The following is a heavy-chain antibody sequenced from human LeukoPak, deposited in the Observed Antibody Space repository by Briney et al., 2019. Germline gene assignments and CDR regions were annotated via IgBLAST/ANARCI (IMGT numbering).Heavy chain of an antibody. D-gene: IGHD6-6*01. CDR2: VFHVGST. Sequence: SETLSLTCTVSGGSISSGNYLWGWIRLPPGKGLEWIGSVFHVGSTYYNPSLKSRVTLRMDTSKNQFSLNLSSVAAADTAVYYCARDLGSTSSFDYWGQGMLVTVSS. CDR1: GGSISSGNYL. J-gene: IGHJ4*02. V-gene: IGHV4-39*07. CDR3: ARDLGSTSSFDY.